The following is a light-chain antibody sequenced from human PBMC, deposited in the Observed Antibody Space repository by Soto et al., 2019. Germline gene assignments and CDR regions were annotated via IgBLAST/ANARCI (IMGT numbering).Light chain of an antibody. J-gene: IGLJ2*01. CDR2: SNT. CDR3: QSFDINVLALI. V-gene: IGLV1-40*01. CDR1: NSNIGAGFG. Sequence: QSVLTQPRSVSGAPGQRVTISCTGSNSNIGAGFGVQWYQQFPRTAPRLLIYSNTNRPSGVPDRFSASKSGTSASLAITGLRAEDEADYYCQSFDINVLALIFGVGTKLTVL.